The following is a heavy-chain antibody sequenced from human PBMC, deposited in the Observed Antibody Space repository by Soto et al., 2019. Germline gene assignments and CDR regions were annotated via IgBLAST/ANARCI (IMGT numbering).Heavy chain of an antibody. CDR3: ARGSRYCSSTSCYWH. Sequence: GASVKVSCKASGYTFTSYGISWVRQAPGQGLEWMGWISAYNGNTNYAQKLQGRVTMTTDTSTSTAYMELRSLRSDDTAVYYCARGSRYCSSTSCYWHWGQGTLVTVSS. CDR2: ISAYNGNT. D-gene: IGHD2-2*01. J-gene: IGHJ4*02. V-gene: IGHV1-18*01. CDR1: GYTFTSYG.